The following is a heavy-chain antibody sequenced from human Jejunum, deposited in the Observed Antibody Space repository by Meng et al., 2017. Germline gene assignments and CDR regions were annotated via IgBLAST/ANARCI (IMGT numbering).Heavy chain of an antibody. CDR1: GGSITCTNW. Sequence: VPPQESGPCLVSPSGTLSLTCAVSGGSITCTNWWTLVRQAPGKGLVWIGEIYHSGTTNYNPSLKSRVAISADKSKNQFSLNLYSLSAADTAVYYCATRTRDSFDYWGQGSLVTVSS. CDR2: IYHSGTT. CDR3: ATRTRDSFDY. J-gene: IGHJ4*02. V-gene: IGHV4-4*02. D-gene: IGHD1-7*01.